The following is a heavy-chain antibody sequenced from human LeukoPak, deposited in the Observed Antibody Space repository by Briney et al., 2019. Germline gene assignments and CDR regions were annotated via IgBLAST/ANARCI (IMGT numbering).Heavy chain of an antibody. Sequence: PSETLSLTCAVSGGSINSSSSYYWGWIRQPPGKGLEWIGSIYYSGSTYHNPSLKSRVTISVDTSKNQSSLKLSSVTAADTAVYYCARLPMAMGVFDYWGQGTLVTVSS. CDR2: IYYSGST. CDR1: GGSINSSSSYY. J-gene: IGHJ4*02. CDR3: ARLPMAMGVFDY. V-gene: IGHV4-39*01. D-gene: IGHD3-10*01.